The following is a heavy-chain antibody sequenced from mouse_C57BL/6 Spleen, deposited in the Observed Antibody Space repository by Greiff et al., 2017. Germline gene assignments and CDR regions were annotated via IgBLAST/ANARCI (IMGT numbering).Heavy chain of an antibody. J-gene: IGHJ3*01. D-gene: IGHD2-5*01. CDR1: GYTFTDYE. Sequence: QVQLKQSGAELVRPGASVTLSCKASGYTFTDYEMHWVKQTPVHGLEWIGAIDPETGGTAYNQKFKGKAILTADKSSSTAYMELRSLTSEDSAVYYCTTYYSNWFAYWGQGTLVTVSA. V-gene: IGHV1-15*01. CDR3: TTYYSNWFAY. CDR2: IDPETGGT.